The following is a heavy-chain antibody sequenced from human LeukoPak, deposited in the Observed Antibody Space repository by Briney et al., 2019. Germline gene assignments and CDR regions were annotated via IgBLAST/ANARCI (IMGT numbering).Heavy chain of an antibody. CDR2: ISGSGGST. V-gene: IGHV3-23*01. J-gene: IGHJ3*02. CDR1: GFTFSSYA. D-gene: IGHD3-10*01. CDR3: ASGVLWFGELPGDAFDI. Sequence: GGSLRLSCAASGFTFSSYAMSWVRQAPGKGLEWVSAISGSGGSTYYADSVKGRFTISRDNAKNSLYLQMNSLRAEDTAVYYCASGVLWFGELPGDAFDIWGQGTMVIVSS.